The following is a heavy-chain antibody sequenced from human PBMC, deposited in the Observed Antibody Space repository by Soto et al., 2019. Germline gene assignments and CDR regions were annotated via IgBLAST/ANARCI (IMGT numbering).Heavy chain of an antibody. D-gene: IGHD2-15*01. J-gene: IGHJ3*02. CDR1: GFTFSSYA. V-gene: IGHV3-23*01. CDR2: ISGSGGST. CDR3: AKDVSTAIVVVVAAPSNAFDI. Sequence: PGGSLRLSCAASGFTFSSYAMSWVRQAPGKGLEWVSAISGSGGSTYYADSVKGRFTISRDNSKNTLYLQMNSLRAEDTAVYYCAKDVSTAIVVVVAAPSNAFDIWGQGTMVTVSS.